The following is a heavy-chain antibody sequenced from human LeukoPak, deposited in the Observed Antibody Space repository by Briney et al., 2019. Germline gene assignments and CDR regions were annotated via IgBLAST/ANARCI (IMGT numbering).Heavy chain of an antibody. CDR3: VKDSVRYSSSWQPKEAFDI. D-gene: IGHD6-13*01. CDR2: ISSSGSTI. V-gene: IGHV3-11*04. CDR1: GFTFSDYY. J-gene: IGHJ3*02. Sequence: KTGGSLRLSCAASGFTFSDYYMSWTRQAPGKGLEWVSYISSSGSTIYYADSVRGRFTISRDTAKTSLYLQMNSLRAEDTAVYYCVKDSVRYSSSWQPKEAFDIWGQGTMVTVSS.